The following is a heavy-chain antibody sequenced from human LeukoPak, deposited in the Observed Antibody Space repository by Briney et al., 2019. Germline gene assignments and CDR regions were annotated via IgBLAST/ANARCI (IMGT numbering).Heavy chain of an antibody. CDR2: IYYSGST. V-gene: IGHV4-39*01. D-gene: IGHD3-9*01. J-gene: IGHJ4*02. CDR1: GGSISSSSYY. Sequence: SETLSLTCTVSGGSISSSSYYWGWIRQPPGKGLEWIGSIYYSGSTYYNPSLKSRVTISVDTSKNRFSLKLSSVTAADMAVYYCARFEWLPHFDYWGQGTLVTVSS. CDR3: ARFEWLPHFDY.